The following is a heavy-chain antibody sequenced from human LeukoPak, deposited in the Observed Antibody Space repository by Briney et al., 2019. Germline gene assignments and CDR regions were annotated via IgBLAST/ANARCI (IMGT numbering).Heavy chain of an antibody. CDR3: AKTGVPYYYDSSGYYSDY. CDR2: ISGSGGST. J-gene: IGHJ4*02. Sequence: SGGSLRLSCAASGFTFSSYAMSWVRQAPGKGLEWVSAISGSGGSTYYADSVKGRFTISRDNSKNTLYLQMNSLRAEGTAVYYCAKTGVPYYYDSSGYYSDYWGQGTLVTVSS. CDR1: GFTFSSYA. V-gene: IGHV3-23*01. D-gene: IGHD3-22*01.